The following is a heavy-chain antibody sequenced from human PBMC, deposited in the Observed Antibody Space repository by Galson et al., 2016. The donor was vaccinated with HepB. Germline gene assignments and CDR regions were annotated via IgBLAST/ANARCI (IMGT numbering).Heavy chain of an antibody. CDR3: AKQLPYGGNSRSPDY. Sequence: CAASGFTFRSYWMHWVRQAPGKGLVWVSRINSDGSSTSYADSVKGRFTISRDNSKNTLYLQMNSLRAEDTAVYYCAKQLPYGGNSRSPDYWGQGTLVTVSS. CDR1: GFTFRSYW. J-gene: IGHJ4*02. D-gene: IGHD4-23*01. V-gene: IGHV3-74*01. CDR2: INSDGSST.